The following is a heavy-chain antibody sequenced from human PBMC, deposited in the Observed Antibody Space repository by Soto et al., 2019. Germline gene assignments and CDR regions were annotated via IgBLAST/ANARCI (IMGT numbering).Heavy chain of an antibody. CDR1: GYTFTNYG. D-gene: IGHD3-10*01. CDR3: ARGVGSGSYYNQYHWFDP. J-gene: IGHJ5*02. Sequence: QVQLVQSGGEVKKPGASVKVSCKASGYTFTNYGISWVRQAPGQGLEWMGWINVYNGKTKDAQKVQGRVTMTTDTSTSTAYMELRSLRSDDTAVYYCARGVGSGSYYNQYHWFDPWGQGTLVTVSS. CDR2: INVYNGKT. V-gene: IGHV1-18*01.